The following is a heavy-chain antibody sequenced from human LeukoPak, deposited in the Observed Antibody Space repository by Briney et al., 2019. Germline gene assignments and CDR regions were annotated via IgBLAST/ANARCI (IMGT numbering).Heavy chain of an antibody. CDR3: ARDGSLYYGMDV. CDR1: GYTFTSYY. CDR2: SNPSGGST. D-gene: IGHD1-26*01. Sequence: GASVKVSCKASGYTFTSYYMHWVRQAPGQGLECMGISNPSGGSTSYAQKFQGRVTMTRDTSTSTVYMELSSLRSEDTAVYYCARDGSLYYGMDVWGQGTTVTVSS. V-gene: IGHV1-46*01. J-gene: IGHJ6*02.